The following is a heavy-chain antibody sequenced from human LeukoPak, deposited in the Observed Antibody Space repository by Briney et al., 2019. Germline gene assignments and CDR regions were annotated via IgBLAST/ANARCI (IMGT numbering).Heavy chain of an antibody. Sequence: SETLSLTCTVSGGSISSYYWSWIRQPPGKGLEWIGYIYYSGNTNYNPSLKSRVTISVDTSKNQFSLKLSSVTAADTAVYYCAASYDFWSGSPGYFDYWGQGTLVTVSS. CDR2: IYYSGNT. CDR1: GGSISSYY. D-gene: IGHD3-3*01. J-gene: IGHJ4*02. V-gene: IGHV4-59*01. CDR3: AASYDFWSGSPGYFDY.